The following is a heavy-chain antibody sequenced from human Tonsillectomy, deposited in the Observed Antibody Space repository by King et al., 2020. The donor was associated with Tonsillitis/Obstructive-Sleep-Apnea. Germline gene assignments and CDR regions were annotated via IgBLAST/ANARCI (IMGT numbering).Heavy chain of an antibody. J-gene: IGHJ4*02. CDR1: GGSFSDYS. CDR3: ARVMGNGSCNGGSCRPFDY. D-gene: IGHD2-15*01. Sequence: VQLQQWGAGLLKPSETLSLTCAVSGGSFSDYSWSWLRQPPGKGLEWIGEISHGGSTNYNPSLKTRVTISVDTSRTQFSLKLSSVTATDTAVYYCARVMGNGSCNGGSCRPFDYWGQGTLVTVSS. CDR2: ISHGGST. V-gene: IGHV4-34*01.